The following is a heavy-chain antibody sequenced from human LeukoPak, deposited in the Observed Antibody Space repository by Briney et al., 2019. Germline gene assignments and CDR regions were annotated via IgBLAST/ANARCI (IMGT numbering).Heavy chain of an antibody. CDR1: GYTFTSYG. CDR2: IIPIFGTA. V-gene: IGHV1-69*05. Sequence: ASVKVSCKASGYTFTSYGISWVRQAPGQGLEWMGGIIPIFGTANYAQKFQGRVTITTDESTSTAYMELSSLRSEDTAVYYCATNFDWLWGWGQGTLVTVSS. CDR3: ATNFDWLWG. D-gene: IGHD3-9*01. J-gene: IGHJ4*02.